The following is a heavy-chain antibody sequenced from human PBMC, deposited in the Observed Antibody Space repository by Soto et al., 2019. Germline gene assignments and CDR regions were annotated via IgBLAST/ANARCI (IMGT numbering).Heavy chain of an antibody. V-gene: IGHV4-34*01. CDR2: INHSGST. D-gene: IGHD4-17*01. J-gene: IGHJ4*02. Sequence: PSETLSLTCAVYGGSFSGYYWSWIRQPPGKGLEWIGEINHSGSTNYNPSLKSRVTISVDTSKNQFSLKLSSVTAADTAVYYCARAGTPTGVNYWGQGTLVTVSS. CDR3: ARAGTPTGVNY. CDR1: GGSFSGYY.